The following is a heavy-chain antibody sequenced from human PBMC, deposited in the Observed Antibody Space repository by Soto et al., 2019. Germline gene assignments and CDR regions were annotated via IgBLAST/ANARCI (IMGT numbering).Heavy chain of an antibody. V-gene: IGHV3-23*01. CDR2: ISGSGGST. Sequence: PGGSLRLSCAASGFTFSSYAMSWVRQAPGKGLEWVSAISGSGGSTYYADSVKGRFTISRDNSKDTLYLQMNSLRAEDTAVYYCAKDPYGSGSHYYYYGMDVWGQGTTVTVSS. D-gene: IGHD3-10*01. CDR3: AKDPYGSGSHYYYYGMDV. J-gene: IGHJ6*02. CDR1: GFTFSSYA.